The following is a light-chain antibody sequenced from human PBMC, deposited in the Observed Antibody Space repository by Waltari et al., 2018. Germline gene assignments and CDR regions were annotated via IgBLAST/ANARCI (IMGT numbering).Light chain of an antibody. CDR3: QQSYRTPLT. CDR1: RTISTF. V-gene: IGKV1-39*01. J-gene: IGKJ4*01. CDR2: AAS. Sequence: DIQMTQSPSSLSASVGDRVTITCRSSRTISTFLQWYQQKPGKAPKLRIYAASSLQSGVPTRVSGSGIGTDFTLTISYLQPEDFATYYCQQSYRTPLTFGGGTKVELK.